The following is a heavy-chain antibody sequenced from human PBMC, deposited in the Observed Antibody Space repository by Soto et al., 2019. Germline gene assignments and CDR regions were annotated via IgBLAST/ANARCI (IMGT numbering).Heavy chain of an antibody. J-gene: IGHJ5*02. Sequence: GESLKISCKGSGYSFSNWWIAWVRQMPGKGLEYMGIIYPSDSQTRYSPSFQGQVTISADKSISTAYRQWSSLKASDTAIYYCARHGFYGDYSSNYFDPWGQGTLVTVSS. D-gene: IGHD4-17*01. V-gene: IGHV5-51*01. CDR1: GYSFSNWW. CDR3: ARHGFYGDYSSNYFDP. CDR2: IYPSDSQT.